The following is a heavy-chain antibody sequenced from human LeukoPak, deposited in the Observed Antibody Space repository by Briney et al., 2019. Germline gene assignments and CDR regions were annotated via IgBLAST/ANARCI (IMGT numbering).Heavy chain of an antibody. CDR2: IYYSGST. Sequence: SETLSLTCTVSGGSISSYYWSWIRQPPGKGLEWIGYIYYSGSTNYNPSLKSRVTISVDTSKNQFSLKLSSVTAADTAVYYCARGRGDSDYWGQGTLVTVSS. CDR1: GGSISSYY. J-gene: IGHJ4*02. V-gene: IGHV4-59*01. CDR3: ARGRGDSDY.